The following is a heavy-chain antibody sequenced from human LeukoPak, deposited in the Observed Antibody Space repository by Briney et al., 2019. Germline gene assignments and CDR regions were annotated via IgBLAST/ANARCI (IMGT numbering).Heavy chain of an antibody. Sequence: PGGSLRLSCAASGFTFSSYSMDWVRQAPGKGLEWVSGISWNSASIAYADSVKGRFTISRDNAKKSLYLQMNGLRTEDTALYYCAKDMGGSGSSAFDYWGQGTLVTVSS. V-gene: IGHV3-9*01. J-gene: IGHJ4*02. CDR2: ISWNSASI. CDR3: AKDMGGSGSSAFDY. CDR1: GFTFSSYS. D-gene: IGHD3-10*01.